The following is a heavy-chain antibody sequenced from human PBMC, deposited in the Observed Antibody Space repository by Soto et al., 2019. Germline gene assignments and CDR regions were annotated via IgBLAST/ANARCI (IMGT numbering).Heavy chain of an antibody. CDR1: GYSFTSCW. CDR3: ARHESKYYYDSSGYRYFDY. Sequence: GESLKISCKGSGYSFTSCWIGWVRQMPGKGLEWMGIIYPGDPDTRYSPSFQGQVTISADKSISTAYLQWSSLKASDTAMYYCARHESKYYYDSSGYRYFDYWGQGTLVTVSS. V-gene: IGHV5-51*01. D-gene: IGHD3-22*01. CDR2: IYPGDPDT. J-gene: IGHJ4*02.